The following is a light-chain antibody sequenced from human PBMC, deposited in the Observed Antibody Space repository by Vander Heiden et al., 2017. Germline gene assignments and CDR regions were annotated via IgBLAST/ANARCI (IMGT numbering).Light chain of an antibody. CDR2: GKN. CDR3: NSRDSSGNHHVV. V-gene: IGLV3-19*01. Sequence: SSELTPDPAVSVALGQTVRITCQGDSLRSYYASWDQQKPGQAPVLVIYGKNNRHSGIPDRFSGSSSGNTASLTITGAQAEDEADYYCNSRDSSGNHHVVFGGGTKLTVL. CDR1: SLRSYY. J-gene: IGLJ2*01.